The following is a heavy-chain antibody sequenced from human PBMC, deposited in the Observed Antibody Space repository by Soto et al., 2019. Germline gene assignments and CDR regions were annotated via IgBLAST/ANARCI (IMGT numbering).Heavy chain of an antibody. V-gene: IGHV1-3*01. CDR2: INAGNGNT. J-gene: IGHJ4*02. CDR1: GYTFTSYA. Sequence: QVQLVQSGAEVKKPGASVKVSCKASGYTFTSYAMHWVPQAPGQRLEWMGWINAGNGNTKYSQKVQGSVTITRDTSASTAYMELSSLRSDDTAVYYCARPYDSSGYYYFDYWGQGTLVTVSS. CDR3: ARPYDSSGYYYFDY. D-gene: IGHD3-22*01.